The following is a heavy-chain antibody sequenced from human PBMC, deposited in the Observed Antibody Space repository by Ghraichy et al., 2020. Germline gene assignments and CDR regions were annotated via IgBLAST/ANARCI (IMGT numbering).Heavy chain of an antibody. D-gene: IGHD2/OR15-2a*01. J-gene: IGHJ4*02. CDR1: GFTVSSNY. CDR2: IYSDGNT. Sequence: GESLRLSCAASGFTVSSNYMSWVRQAPGKGLEWVSVIYSDGNTYYADSVKGRFTISRDNSKNTLYLQMNSLRAEDTAVYYCTRDSLVSWRSSDYWGQGTLVTVSS. V-gene: IGHV3-66*01. CDR3: TRDSLVSWRSSDY.